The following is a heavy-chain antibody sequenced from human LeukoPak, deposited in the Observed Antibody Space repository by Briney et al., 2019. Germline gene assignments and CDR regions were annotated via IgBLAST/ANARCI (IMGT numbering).Heavy chain of an antibody. J-gene: IGHJ6*02. V-gene: IGHV1-18*01. CDR1: GYTFTSYG. CDR3: ARERRYYDFWSGYFDTFENHPSYYGMDV. CDR2: ISAYNGNT. D-gene: IGHD3-3*01. Sequence: ASVKVSCKASGYTFTSYGISWVRQAPGQGLEWMGWISAYNGNTNYAQKLQGRVTMTTDTSTSTAYMELRSLRSDDTAVYYCARERRYYDFWSGYFDTFENHPSYYGMDVWGQGTTVTVSS.